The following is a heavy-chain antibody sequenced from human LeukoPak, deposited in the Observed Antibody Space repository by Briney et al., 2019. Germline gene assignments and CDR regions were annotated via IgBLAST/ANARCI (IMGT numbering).Heavy chain of an antibody. Sequence: GGSLRLSCAASGFTFSNAWMNWVRQAPGKGLEWVGRIKSKTDGGTTDYAAPVKGRFTISRDDSKNTLYLQMNSLKTEDTAVYYCTTDVGFLEEINDYWGQGTLVTVSS. CDR1: GFTFSNAW. CDR2: IKSKTDGGTT. CDR3: TTDVGFLEEINDY. D-gene: IGHD3-3*02. V-gene: IGHV3-15*07. J-gene: IGHJ4*02.